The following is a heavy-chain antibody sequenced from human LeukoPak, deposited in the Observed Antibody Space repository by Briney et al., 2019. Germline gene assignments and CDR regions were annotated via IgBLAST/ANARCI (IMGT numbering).Heavy chain of an antibody. CDR3: AKEYCSGGSCLNY. CDR2: IRYDGSNK. Sequence: PGRSLRLSCAASGFTFSSHGMHWVRQAPGKGLEWVAFIRYDGSNKYYADSVKGRFTISRDNSKNTLYLQMNSLRAEDTAVYYCAKEYCSGGSCLNYWGQGTLVTVSS. V-gene: IGHV3-30*02. CDR1: GFTFSSHG. J-gene: IGHJ4*02. D-gene: IGHD2-15*01.